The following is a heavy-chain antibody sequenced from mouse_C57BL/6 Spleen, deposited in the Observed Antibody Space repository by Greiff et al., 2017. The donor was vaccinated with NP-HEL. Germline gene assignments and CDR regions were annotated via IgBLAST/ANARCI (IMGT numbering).Heavy chain of an antibody. V-gene: IGHV1-82*01. Sequence: QVQLQQSGPELVKPGASVKISCKASGYAFSSSWMNWVKQRPGKGLEWIGRIYPGDGDTNYNGKFKGKATLTADKSSSTAYMQLSSLTSEDSAVYFCARPYYYGSSLDYWGQGTTLTVSS. CDR2: IYPGDGDT. J-gene: IGHJ2*01. D-gene: IGHD1-1*01. CDR3: ARPYYYGSSLDY. CDR1: GYAFSSSW.